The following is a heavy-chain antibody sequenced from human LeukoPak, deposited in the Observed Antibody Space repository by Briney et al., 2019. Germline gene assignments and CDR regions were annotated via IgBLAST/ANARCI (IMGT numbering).Heavy chain of an antibody. CDR3: ARMPPNYYYYGMDV. CDR1: DFTFSTYL. Sequence: GGSLRLSCAASDFTFSTYLMSWVRQAPGKGLEWVANIQQDGSDRFHMDSVRGRFTISRDNAKKSLYLQMNSLRVEDTAVYFCARMPPNYYYYGMDVWGRGTTVTVSS. D-gene: IGHD2-2*01. CDR2: IQQDGSDR. J-gene: IGHJ6*02. V-gene: IGHV3-7*05.